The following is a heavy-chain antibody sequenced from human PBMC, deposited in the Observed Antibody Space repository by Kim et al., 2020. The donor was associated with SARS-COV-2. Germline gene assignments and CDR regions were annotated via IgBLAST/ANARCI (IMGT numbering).Heavy chain of an antibody. J-gene: IGHJ4*02. CDR3: ARDARDDGYNPSVFFDY. V-gene: IGHV1-69*01. Sequence: CQGRVTITADESTSTAYMELSSLRSEDTAVYYCARDARDDGYNPSVFFDYWGQGTLVTVSS. D-gene: IGHD5-12*01.